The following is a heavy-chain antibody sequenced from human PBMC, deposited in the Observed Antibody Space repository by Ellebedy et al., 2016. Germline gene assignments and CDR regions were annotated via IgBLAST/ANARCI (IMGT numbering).Heavy chain of an antibody. V-gene: IGHV3-74*01. CDR2: INSGGSST. CDR1: GFTFSSYW. Sequence: GESLKISCAASGFTFSSYWMHWVRQAPGKGLVWVSRINSGGSSTSYADSVKVRFTISRDNAKNILYLQMNSLRAEDTAVYYCARGSYGMDVWGQGTTVTVSS. J-gene: IGHJ6*02. CDR3: ARGSYGMDV.